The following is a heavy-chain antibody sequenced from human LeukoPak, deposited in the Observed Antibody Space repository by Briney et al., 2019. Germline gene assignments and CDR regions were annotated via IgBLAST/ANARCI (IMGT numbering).Heavy chain of an antibody. Sequence: SETLSLTCTVSGGSISSYYWGWIRQPPGKGLEWIGSIYYSGSTYYNPSLKSRVTISVDTSKNQFSLKLSSVTAADTAVYYCAIVPPVPAAPFDYWGQGTLVTVSS. CDR1: GGSISSYY. D-gene: IGHD2-2*01. V-gene: IGHV4-39*01. CDR2: IYYSGST. CDR3: AIVPPVPAAPFDY. J-gene: IGHJ4*02.